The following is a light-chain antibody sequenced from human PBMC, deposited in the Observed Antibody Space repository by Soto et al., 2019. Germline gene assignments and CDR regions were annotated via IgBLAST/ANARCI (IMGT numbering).Light chain of an antibody. J-gene: IGKJ2*01. Sequence: EVVLTQSPATLSVSPGDRATLYCRASQSVSSILAWSQHNPGQAPRILIYGASTRATGVPARFSGSGSATEFTLSICSLQSEYVAVYYCQQYGDWPPEAFGQGTKLVI. CDR3: QQYGDWPPEA. V-gene: IGKV3-15*01. CDR2: GAS. CDR1: QSVSSI.